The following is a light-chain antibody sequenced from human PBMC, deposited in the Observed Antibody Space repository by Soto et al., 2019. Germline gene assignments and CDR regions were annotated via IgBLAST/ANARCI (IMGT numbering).Light chain of an antibody. Sequence: QSVLTQPPSASGTPGQRVTLSCSGSSSNIGSNSVNWYQQVPGTAPKLLIYHNNQRPSGVPDRFSGSKSGTSASLAISGLQAEDEADYYCAVWDDSLNGRLFGGGTKLTVL. CDR3: AVWDDSLNGRL. CDR2: HNN. V-gene: IGLV1-44*01. J-gene: IGLJ2*01. CDR1: SSNIGSNS.